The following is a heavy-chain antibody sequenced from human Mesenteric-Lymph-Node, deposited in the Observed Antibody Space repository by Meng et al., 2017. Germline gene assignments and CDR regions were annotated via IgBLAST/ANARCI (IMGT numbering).Heavy chain of an antibody. CDR3: ARDLGDIVVVPAAMRLDY. D-gene: IGHD2-2*01. CDR2: INPSGDST. Sequence: ASVKVSCKASGYTFTSYYMHWVRQAPGQGLEWMGIINPSGDSTYYAQKFQGRVTMTTDTSTSTAYMELRSLRSDDTAVYYCARDLGDIVVVPAAMRLDYWGQGTLVTVSS. V-gene: IGHV1-46*01. CDR1: GYTFTSYY. J-gene: IGHJ4*02.